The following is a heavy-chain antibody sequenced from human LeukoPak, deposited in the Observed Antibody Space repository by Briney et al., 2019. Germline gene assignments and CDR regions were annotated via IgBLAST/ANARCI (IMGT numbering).Heavy chain of an antibody. CDR1: GFTFSRNW. CDR2: ISGSGGST. CDR3: ASINGGSYRGTDY. V-gene: IGHV3-23*01. J-gene: IGHJ4*02. Sequence: GGSLRLSCAASGFTFSRNWMTWVRQAPGKGLEWVSAISGSGGSTYYADSVKGRFTISRDNSKNTLYLQMNSLRAEDTAVYYCASINGGSYRGTDYWGQGTLVTVSS. D-gene: IGHD1-26*01.